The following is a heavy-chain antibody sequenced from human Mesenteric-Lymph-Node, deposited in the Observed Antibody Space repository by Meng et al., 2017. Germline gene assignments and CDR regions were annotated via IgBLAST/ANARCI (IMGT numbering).Heavy chain of an antibody. CDR3: ASNYYYDSSGYYYALDY. J-gene: IGHJ4*02. CDR2: INPNSGGT. Sequence: ASVKVSCKASGYTFTGYYMHWVRQAPGQGLEWMGWINPNSGGTNYAQKFQGRVTMTRDTSISTAYMELSRLRSDDTAVYYCASNYYYDSSGYYYALDYWGQGTQVTVSS. D-gene: IGHD3-22*01. V-gene: IGHV1-2*02. CDR1: GYTFTGYY.